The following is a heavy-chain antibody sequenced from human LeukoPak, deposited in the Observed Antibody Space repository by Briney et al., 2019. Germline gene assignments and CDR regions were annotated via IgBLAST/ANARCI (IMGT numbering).Heavy chain of an antibody. J-gene: IGHJ4*02. D-gene: IGHD6-19*01. CDR3: ARVQQWLVVDY. V-gene: IGHV4-30-2*01. CDR1: GGSISSGGYY. Sequence: SETLSLTCTVSGGSISSGGYYWSWIRQPPGKGLEWIGYIYHSGSTYYNPSLKSRVTISVDRSKNQFSLKLSSVTAADTAVYYCARVQQWLVVDYWGQGTLVTVSS. CDR2: IYHSGST.